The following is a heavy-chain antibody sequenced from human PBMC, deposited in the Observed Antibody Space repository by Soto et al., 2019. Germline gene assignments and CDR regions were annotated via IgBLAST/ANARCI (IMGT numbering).Heavy chain of an antibody. J-gene: IGHJ4*02. Sequence: ASVKVSCKASGGTFSSYTISWVRQAPGQGLEWMGRIIPILGIANYAQKFQGRVTITADKSTSTAYMELSSLRSEDTAVYYCARWVAGVKPFDYWGQGTLVTVSS. CDR1: GGTFSSYT. V-gene: IGHV1-69*02. CDR2: IIPILGIA. CDR3: ARWVAGVKPFDY. D-gene: IGHD2-15*01.